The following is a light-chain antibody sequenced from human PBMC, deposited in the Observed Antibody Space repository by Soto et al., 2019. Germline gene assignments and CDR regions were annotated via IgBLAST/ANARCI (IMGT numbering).Light chain of an antibody. CDR3: QQYDNLPLT. V-gene: IGKV1-33*01. CDR2: DAS. J-gene: IGKJ4*01. Sequence: DIQMTHSPSSLSASVGDRVTITCRASQDISNYLNWYQQKPGKAPKLLIYDASNLETGVPSRFSGSGSGTDFTFAISSLQPEDIATYYCQQYDNLPLTFGGGTNVDIK. CDR1: QDISNY.